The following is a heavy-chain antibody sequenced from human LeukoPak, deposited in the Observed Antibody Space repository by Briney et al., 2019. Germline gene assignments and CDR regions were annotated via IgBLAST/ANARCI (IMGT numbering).Heavy chain of an antibody. CDR2: IYTSGST. D-gene: IGHD3-22*01. CDR1: GGSISSNY. Sequence: SETLSLTCTVSGGSISSNYWSWIRQPAGKGLEWIGRIYTSGSTNYNPSLKSRVTISVDKSKNQFSLKLSSVTAADTAVYYCPRDRYRHYYDSSGYLGDYYFDYWGQGTLVTVSS. J-gene: IGHJ4*02. V-gene: IGHV4-4*07. CDR3: PRDRYRHYYDSSGYLGDYYFDY.